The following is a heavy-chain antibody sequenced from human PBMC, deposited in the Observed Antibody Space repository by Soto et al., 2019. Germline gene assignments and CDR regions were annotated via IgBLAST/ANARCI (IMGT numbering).Heavy chain of an antibody. CDR1: GFTFSSYG. Sequence: QVQLVESGGGVVQPGRSLRLSCAASGFTFSSYGMHWVRQAPGKGLEWVALISYDGSNKYYADCVKGRFTISRDNSKNTLYLQMNSLRTEDRAVYYCAKELGHGGRGAFEIWGQGPMVTVSS. CDR2: ISYDGSNK. CDR3: AKELGHGGRGAFEI. V-gene: IGHV3-30*18. J-gene: IGHJ3*02. D-gene: IGHD7-27*01.